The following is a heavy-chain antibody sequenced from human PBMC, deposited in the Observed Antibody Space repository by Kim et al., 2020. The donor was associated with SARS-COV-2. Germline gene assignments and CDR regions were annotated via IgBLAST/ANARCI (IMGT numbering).Heavy chain of an antibody. J-gene: IGHJ3*01. V-gene: IGHV1-2*02. CDR2: T. CDR3: ARGANTLSAFDL. Sequence: TKYAERFQGRVTMTRNTANSTVYMELSRLKSDDTAVYYCARGANTLSAFDLWGQGTMVTVSS.